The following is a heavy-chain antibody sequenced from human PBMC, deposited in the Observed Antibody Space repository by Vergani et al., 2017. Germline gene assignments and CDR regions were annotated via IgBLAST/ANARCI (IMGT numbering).Heavy chain of an antibody. CDR1: GFTFSSYA. D-gene: IGHD2-2*01. CDR2: ISSNGGST. J-gene: IGHJ6*02. CDR3: ARDRSEPLYSSTSWTHIEYYYYGMDV. Sequence: EVQLVESGGGLVQPGGSLRLSCAASGFTFSSYAMHWVRQAPGKGLEYVSAISSNGGSTYYANSVKGRFTISRDNSKNTLYLQMGSLRAEDMAVYYCARDRSEPLYSSTSWTHIEYYYYGMDVWGQGTTVTVSS. V-gene: IGHV3-64*01.